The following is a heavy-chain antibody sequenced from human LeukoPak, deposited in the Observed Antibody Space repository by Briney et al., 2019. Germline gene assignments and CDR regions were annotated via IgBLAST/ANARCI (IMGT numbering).Heavy chain of an antibody. V-gene: IGHV3-30*03. Sequence: GRSLRLSCAASGFTFSTYGMHWVRQAPGKGLEWVALISNDGSNKFYADSVKGRFTISRDNSHNTLYLQMNSLRAKDTAVYYCARDRNTDFWSGYYTNYCDYWGQGTLVTVSS. CDR1: GFTFSTYG. CDR2: ISNDGSNK. D-gene: IGHD3-3*01. CDR3: ARDRNTDFWSGYYTNYCDY. J-gene: IGHJ4*02.